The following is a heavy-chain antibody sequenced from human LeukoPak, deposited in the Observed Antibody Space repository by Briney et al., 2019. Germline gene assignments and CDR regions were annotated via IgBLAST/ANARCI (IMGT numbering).Heavy chain of an antibody. CDR3: AAGRGSGWPYFDY. CDR1: GSSFTSYW. J-gene: IGHJ4*02. D-gene: IGHD6-19*01. CDR2: IYPGDSDT. V-gene: IGHV5-51*01. Sequence: GESLQISCQGSGSSFTSYWIGWVRQMPGKGLEWMGIIYPGDSDTRYSPSFQGQVTISADKSISTAYLQWSSPKASDTAMYYCAAGRGSGWPYFDYWGQGTLVTVSS.